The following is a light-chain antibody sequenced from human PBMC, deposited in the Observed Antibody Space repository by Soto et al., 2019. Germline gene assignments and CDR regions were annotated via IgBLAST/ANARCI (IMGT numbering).Light chain of an antibody. CDR2: SAS. J-gene: IGKJ1*01. Sequence: DIQMTQSPSSLSASVGDRVTITCRASQGIGTYLAWYQQKPGKVPKLLIHSASTLQSGVPTRFSGSGSGTNFTLTISSLQPEDVATYYCQKYNSAPTFGQGTKVEIK. V-gene: IGKV1-27*01. CDR1: QGIGTY. CDR3: QKYNSAPT.